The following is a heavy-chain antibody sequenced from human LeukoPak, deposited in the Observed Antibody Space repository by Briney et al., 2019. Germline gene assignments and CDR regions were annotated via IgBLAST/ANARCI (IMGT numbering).Heavy chain of an antibody. V-gene: IGHV1-18*01. CDR1: GYTFTNYG. CDR3: ARDLGLIAASYYFDF. D-gene: IGHD6-6*01. CDR2: ISAYNGNT. Sequence: GASVKVSCKASGYTFTNYGISWVRQAPGQGLEWMGWISAYNGNTNYAQKFQGRVTMTTDTSTNTAYMDLRSLRSDTAMYFCARDLGLIAASYYFDFWGQGTLVTVSS. J-gene: IGHJ4*02.